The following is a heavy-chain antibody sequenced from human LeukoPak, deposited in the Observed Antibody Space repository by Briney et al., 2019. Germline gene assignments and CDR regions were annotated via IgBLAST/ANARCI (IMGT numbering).Heavy chain of an antibody. V-gene: IGHV3-30*04. CDR1: GCTFSSYA. D-gene: IGHD5-18*01. Sequence: GGSLRLSCAASGCTFSSYALHWVRQAPGKGLEWVAVISYGGSNKYYADSVKGRFTISRDNSKNTLYLQMNSLRAEDTAVYYCAGTTGYSYGWNHWGQGTLVTVSS. CDR3: AGTTGYSYGWNH. CDR2: ISYGGSNK. J-gene: IGHJ5*02.